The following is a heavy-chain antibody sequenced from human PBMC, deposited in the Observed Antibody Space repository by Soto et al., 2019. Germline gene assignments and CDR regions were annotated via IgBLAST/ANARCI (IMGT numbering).Heavy chain of an antibody. CDR3: ARGTPCVY. V-gene: IGHV4-30-2*01. CDR2: SYHSGST. Sequence: QLQLQESGSGLVKPSQTLSLTCTVSGGSIRSSGYSGSWIRQPPGKGLEWMGYSYHSGSTYYNPSFTSRVPISVDRSKTQFSLKLRSVTAADTAVYYCARGTPCVYWGQGTLVNVSS. J-gene: IGHJ4*02. CDR1: GGSIRSSGYS.